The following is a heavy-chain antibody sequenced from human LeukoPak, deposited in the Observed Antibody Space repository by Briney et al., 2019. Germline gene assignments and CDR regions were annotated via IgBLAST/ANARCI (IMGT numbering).Heavy chain of an antibody. D-gene: IGHD5-24*01. CDR2: IYYSGST. V-gene: IGHV4-59*08. J-gene: IGHJ4*02. CDR3: ARRSRDGYNWDY. Sequence: PSETLSLTCTVSGGSISSYYWSWIRQPPGKGLEWIGYIYYSGSTNYNPSLKSRVTISVDTSKNQFSLKLSSVTAADTAVYYCARRSRDGYNWDYWGQGTLVTVSS. CDR1: GGSISSYY.